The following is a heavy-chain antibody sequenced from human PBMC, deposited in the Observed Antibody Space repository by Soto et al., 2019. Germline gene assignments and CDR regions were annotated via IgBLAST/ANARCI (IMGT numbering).Heavy chain of an antibody. CDR3: ARDGDPQSAFWSGPLGGGRFDP. CDR1: GGTFGNSA. V-gene: IGHV1-69*12. J-gene: IGHJ5*02. Sequence: VQLVQSGAEVKKPGSSVNVSCKTSGGTFGNSAVTWVRQAPGQGLEWLGGIVPMFGTANYAQKFQGRVTITADESTITAYMELSSLNTDDMAVYYCARDGDPQSAFWSGPLGGGRFDPWGQGTLVTVSS. CDR2: IVPMFGTA. D-gene: IGHD3-3*01.